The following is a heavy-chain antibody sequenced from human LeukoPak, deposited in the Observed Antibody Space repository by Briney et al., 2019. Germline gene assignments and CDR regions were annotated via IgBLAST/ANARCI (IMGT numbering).Heavy chain of an antibody. Sequence: VSSKPSRGTLSSYAISWVRQAPGPGLEWMGGIIPIFGTANYAQKFQGRVTITANESTSTAYMELSSLRSEDTAVYYCAKSDIVVVVAGTQGYFDYWGQGTLVTVSS. V-gene: IGHV1-69*01. CDR2: IIPIFGTA. D-gene: IGHD2-15*01. CDR3: AKSDIVVVVAGTQGYFDY. CDR1: RGTLSSYA. J-gene: IGHJ4*02.